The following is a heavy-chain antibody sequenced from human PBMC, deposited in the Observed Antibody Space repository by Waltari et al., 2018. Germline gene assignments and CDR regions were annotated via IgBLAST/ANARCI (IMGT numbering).Heavy chain of an antibody. V-gene: IGHV3-73*02. D-gene: IGHD6-13*01. Sequence: EVQLVESGGGMVQPGGSLKLSCAASGFTFSGSAMHWVRQASGKGLEGVGRMRSKANSYATTYAASVKGRFTISRDDSKNTAYLQMNSLKTEDTAVYYCTTRLAPAGKDYWGQGTLVTVSS. CDR3: TTRLAPAGKDY. CDR1: GFTFSGSA. CDR2: MRSKANSYAT. J-gene: IGHJ4*02.